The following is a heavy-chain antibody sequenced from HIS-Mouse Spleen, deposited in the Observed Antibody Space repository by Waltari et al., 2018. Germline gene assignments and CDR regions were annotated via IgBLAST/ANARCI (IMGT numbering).Heavy chain of an antibody. CDR1: GFTFCSYA. CDR3: APPGY. CDR2: ISGSGGST. J-gene: IGHJ4*02. V-gene: IGHV3-23*01. Sequence: PFESWGRFVPPGGALETPRSTSGFTFCSYAMSWVRQAPGKGLEWVSAISGSGGSTYYADSVKGRFTISRDNSKNTLYLQMNSLRAEDTAVYYCAPPGYWGQGTLVTVSS.